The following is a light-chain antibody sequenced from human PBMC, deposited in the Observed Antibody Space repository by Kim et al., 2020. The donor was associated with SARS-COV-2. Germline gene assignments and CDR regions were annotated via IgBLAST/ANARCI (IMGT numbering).Light chain of an antibody. V-gene: IGLV3-21*04. CDR2: YHS. CDR1: NLGSQP. J-gene: IGLJ3*02. Sequence: PGRTCMNTCGGANLGSQPVQWYQQNPGQAPVLVIYYHSDRPSGIPERFSGSNSGNTATLTISRVEAGDEADYYCQVWNSNSDHPGVFGGGTKVTVL. CDR3: QVWNSNSDHPGV.